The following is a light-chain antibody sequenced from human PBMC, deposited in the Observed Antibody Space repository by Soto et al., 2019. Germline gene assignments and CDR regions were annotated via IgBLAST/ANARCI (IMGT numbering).Light chain of an antibody. CDR1: QIISSIY. V-gene: IGKV3-20*01. Sequence: EIVLTQSPGTLSLSPGGRATLSCRTSQIISSIYLAWYQQKPGQAPRLLIYGASSRATGIPDRFSGGGSGTDFTLYISRLEPEDSAVYSCQQYDGPPWTFGRGTRLEI. J-gene: IGKJ1*01. CDR2: GAS. CDR3: QQYDGPPWT.